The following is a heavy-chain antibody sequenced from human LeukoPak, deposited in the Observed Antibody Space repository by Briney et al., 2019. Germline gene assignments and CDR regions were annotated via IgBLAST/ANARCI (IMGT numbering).Heavy chain of an antibody. CDR3: ARHVEIAVAGPIDY. Sequence: SETXSLTCTVSGGSISSSRDYWGWIRQPPGKGLEWIGSIYYSGSTYYNPSLKSRVTISVDTSKNQFSLKLSSVTAADTAVYYCARHVEIAVAGPIDYWGQGTLVTVSS. V-gene: IGHV4-39*01. CDR1: GGSISSSRDY. J-gene: IGHJ4*02. D-gene: IGHD6-19*01. CDR2: IYYSGST.